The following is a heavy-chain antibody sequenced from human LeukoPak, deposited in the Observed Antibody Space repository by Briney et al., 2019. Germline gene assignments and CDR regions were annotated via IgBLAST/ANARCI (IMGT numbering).Heavy chain of an antibody. J-gene: IGHJ4*02. Sequence: KASETLSLTCTVSGVSITTYYWSWIRQPPGKGLEWIGSFSCSGSTYYNPSLKSRVTISVDTSKSQFSLYMDSVTAADTAVYYCARDWNRYAYWGQGTLVTVSS. V-gene: IGHV4-59*12. CDR3: ARDWNRYAY. CDR1: GVSITTYY. CDR2: FSCSGST. D-gene: IGHD1-1*01.